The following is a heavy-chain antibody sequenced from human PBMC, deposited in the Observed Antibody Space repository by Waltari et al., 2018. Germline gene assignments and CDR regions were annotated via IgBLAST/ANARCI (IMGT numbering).Heavy chain of an antibody. Sequence: QVQLQESGPGLVKPSETLSLTCTVSGGSISSYYWSWIRQPPGKGLEWIGYIYYSGSTNYNPSLKSRVTISVDTSKNQFSLKLSSVTAADTAVYYCARTYYDFWSGPPHYYYYMDVWGKGTTVTISS. CDR2: IYYSGST. CDR3: ARTYYDFWSGPPHYYYYMDV. D-gene: IGHD3-3*01. J-gene: IGHJ6*03. CDR1: GGSISSYY. V-gene: IGHV4-59*01.